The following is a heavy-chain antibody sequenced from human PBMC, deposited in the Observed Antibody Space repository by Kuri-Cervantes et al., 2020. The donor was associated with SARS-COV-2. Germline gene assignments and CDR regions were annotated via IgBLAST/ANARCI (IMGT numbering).Heavy chain of an antibody. Sequence: ASVKVSCKASGGTFSSYAISWVRQAPGQGLEWMGCISGDNGKTNYAQKFQGRLTMTTDTSMNTAYMELRSLRSDDTAIYYCARDFERITPSGVVSKWFDPWGQGTLVTVSS. CDR1: GGTFSSYA. D-gene: IGHD3-3*01. CDR3: ARDFERITPSGVVSKWFDP. CDR2: ISGDNGKT. J-gene: IGHJ5*02. V-gene: IGHV1-18*01.